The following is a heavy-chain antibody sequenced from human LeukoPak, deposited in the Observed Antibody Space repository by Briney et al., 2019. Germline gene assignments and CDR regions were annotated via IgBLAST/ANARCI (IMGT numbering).Heavy chain of an antibody. CDR1: GFTVSSNY. Sequence: SGGSLRLSCAASGFTVSSNYMTWVRQAPGGGVGWVSVIYSGGSIYYADSVKGRFTVSRDISENTLYLQMNSLRPEDTAVYYCARANGELWDDIYYYYMDVWGKGTTVTVSS. CDR3: ARANGELWDDIYYYYMDV. D-gene: IGHD1-26*01. V-gene: IGHV3-53*01. CDR2: IYSGGSI. J-gene: IGHJ6*03.